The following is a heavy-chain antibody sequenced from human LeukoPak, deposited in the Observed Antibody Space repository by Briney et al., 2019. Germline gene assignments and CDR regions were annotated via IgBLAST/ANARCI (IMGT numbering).Heavy chain of an antibody. CDR2: MNPNSGNT. V-gene: IGHV1-8*01. CDR3: ARVGPIAAGSAFDI. CDR1: GYTFTSYD. Sequence: ASVNVSCKASGYTFTSYDINWVRQATGQGLEWMGWMNPNSGNTGYAQKFQGRVTMTRNTSISTAYMELSSLRSDDTAVYYCARVGPIAAGSAFDIWGQGTMVTVSS. J-gene: IGHJ3*02. D-gene: IGHD6-13*01.